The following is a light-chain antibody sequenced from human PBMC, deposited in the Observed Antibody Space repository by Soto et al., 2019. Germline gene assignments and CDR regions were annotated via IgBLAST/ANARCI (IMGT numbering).Light chain of an antibody. CDR3: SSYAGSSNV. CDR1: SSDVGGYNY. J-gene: IGLJ1*01. Sequence: QSVLTQPPSASGSPGQSVAISCTGTSSDVGGYNYVSWYQQHPGKAPKLMIYEVNKRPSGVPDRFSGSKSGNTASLTVSGLQAEDEADYSCSSYAGSSNVFGTGTKDTVL. CDR2: EVN. V-gene: IGLV2-8*01.